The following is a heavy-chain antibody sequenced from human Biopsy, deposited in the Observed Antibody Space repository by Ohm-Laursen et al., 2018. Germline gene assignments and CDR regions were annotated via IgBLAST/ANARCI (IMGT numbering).Heavy chain of an antibody. D-gene: IGHD3-3*01. J-gene: IGHJ4*02. CDR1: GGSISDSTYH. V-gene: IGHV4-39*01. CDR2: IYYSGNT. CDR3: ARQVDFWSGYVDY. Sequence: SETLSLTCTVSGGSISDSTYHWGWIRQSPGKGLEWIGHIYYSGNTDYSPSLKSRVTISVDTSNNQFSLNLRSVTAADTAVYYCARQVDFWSGYVDYWGQGTLVAVSS.